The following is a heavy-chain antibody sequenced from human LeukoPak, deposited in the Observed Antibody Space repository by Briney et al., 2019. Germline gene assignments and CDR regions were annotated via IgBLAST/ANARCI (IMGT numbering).Heavy chain of an antibody. Sequence: PGGSLRLSCAASGFTFSSYSMNWVRQAPGQGLEWVSSISSSSSYIYYADSVKGRFTISRDNAKNSLYLQMNSLRAEDTAVYYCARDFYSSGCKGDWGQGTLVTVSS. CDR3: ARDFYSSGCKGD. CDR1: GFTFSSYS. CDR2: ISSSSSYI. V-gene: IGHV3-21*01. D-gene: IGHD6-19*01. J-gene: IGHJ4*02.